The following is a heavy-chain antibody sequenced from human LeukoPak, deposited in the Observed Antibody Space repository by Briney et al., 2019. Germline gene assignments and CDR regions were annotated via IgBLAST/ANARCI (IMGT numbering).Heavy chain of an antibody. CDR3: ARGSGSPDY. CDR1: GFTFSSHG. J-gene: IGHJ4*02. CDR2: ISESGGST. Sequence: PGGSLRLSCAASGFTFSSHGVSWVRQAPGKGLEWVSIISESGGSTLYADSVKGRFTISRDNSKNTLYLQMNSLRAEDTAVYYCARGSGSPDYWGQGTLVTVSS. V-gene: IGHV3-23*01. D-gene: IGHD3-10*01.